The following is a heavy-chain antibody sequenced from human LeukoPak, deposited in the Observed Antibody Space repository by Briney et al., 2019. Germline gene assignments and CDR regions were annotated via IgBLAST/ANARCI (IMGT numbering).Heavy chain of an antibody. CDR2: IIPIFGTA. Sequence: SVKVSCKASGYTFTSYYMHWVRQAPGQGLEWMGGIIPIFGTANYAQKFQGRVTITADKSTSTAYMELSSLRSEDTAVYYCARDRSGGSLPGYWGQGTLVTVSS. V-gene: IGHV1-69*06. CDR3: ARDRSGGSLPGY. J-gene: IGHJ4*02. CDR1: GYTFTSYY. D-gene: IGHD2-15*01.